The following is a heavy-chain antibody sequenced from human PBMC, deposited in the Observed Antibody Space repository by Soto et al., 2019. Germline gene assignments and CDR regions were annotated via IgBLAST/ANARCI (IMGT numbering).Heavy chain of an antibody. CDR1: GGTFSSYA. D-gene: IGHD2-2*01. V-gene: IGHV1-69*13. CDR3: AVLKRGVDLAVVPAGGYSYYRRMDV. J-gene: IGHJ6*02. CDR2: IIPIFGTA. Sequence: SVKVSCKASGGTFSSYAISWVRQAPGQGLEWMGGIIPIFGTANYAQKFQGRVTITADESTSTAYMELSSLRSEDTAVYDCAVLKRGVDLAVVPAGGYSYYRRMDVWGQLTTSTVCS.